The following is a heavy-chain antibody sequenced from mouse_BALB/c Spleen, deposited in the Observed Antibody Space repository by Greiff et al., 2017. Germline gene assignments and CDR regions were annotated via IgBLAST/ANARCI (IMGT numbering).Heavy chain of an antibody. J-gene: IGHJ3*01. V-gene: IGHV2-6-4*01. Sequence: VKLMESGPGLVAPSQSLSITCTVSGFSLSRYSVHWVRQPPGKGLEWLGMIWGGGSTDYNSALKSRLSISKDNSKSQVFLKMNSLQTDDTAMYYCARNGELGREFAYWGQGTLVTVSA. D-gene: IGHD4-1*01. CDR3: ARNGELGREFAY. CDR2: IWGGGST. CDR1: GFSLSRYS.